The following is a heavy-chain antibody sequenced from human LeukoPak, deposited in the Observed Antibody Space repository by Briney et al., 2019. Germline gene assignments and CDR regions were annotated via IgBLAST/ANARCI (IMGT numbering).Heavy chain of an antibody. CDR3: ARVLSGSWDWFDP. CDR2: INPDGSTT. D-gene: IGHD3-22*01. CDR1: GFTFSSCA. Sequence: GGSLRLSCVASGFTFSSCAMNWVRQAPGKGLEWVSRINPDGSTTTYADSVKGRFTISRDNAENTVYLQMNSLRAEDTAVYYCARVLSGSWDWFDPWGQGTLVTVSS. V-gene: IGHV3-74*01. J-gene: IGHJ5*02.